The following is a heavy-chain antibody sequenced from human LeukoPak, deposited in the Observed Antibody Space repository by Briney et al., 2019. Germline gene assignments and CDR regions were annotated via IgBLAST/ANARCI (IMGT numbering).Heavy chain of an antibody. Sequence: SETLSLTCTVSGGSISSSSYYWGWIRQPPGKGLEWIGSIYYSGSTYYNPSLKSRVTISVDTSKNQFSLKLSSVTAADTAVYYCARLYSGSTSCYYMGCAFDIWGQGAMVTVSS. CDR3: ARLYSGSTSCYYMGCAFDI. J-gene: IGHJ3*02. D-gene: IGHD2-2*01. CDR2: IYYSGST. CDR1: GGSISSSSYY. V-gene: IGHV4-39*01.